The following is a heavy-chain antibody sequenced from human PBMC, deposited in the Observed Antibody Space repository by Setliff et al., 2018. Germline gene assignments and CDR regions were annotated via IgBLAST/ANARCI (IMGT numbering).Heavy chain of an antibody. D-gene: IGHD1-26*01. J-gene: IGHJ4*02. V-gene: IGHV1-18*01. CDR2: ITIYNGNT. CDR3: ARAHLPGSGSYFGFDY. CDR1: GYTFTSYG. Sequence: ASVKVSCKASGYTFTSYGISWVRQVPGQGLEWMGRITIYNGNTNYAQKFQDRVSMTTDASTGTAYMELSSQTSDDTAVYYCARAHLPGSGSYFGFDYWGQGTLVTVSS.